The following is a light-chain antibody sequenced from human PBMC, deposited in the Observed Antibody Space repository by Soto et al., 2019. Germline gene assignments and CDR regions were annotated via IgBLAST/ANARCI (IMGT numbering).Light chain of an antibody. Sequence: DIQMTQSPSSLSASVGDRFTITCRASQGISSYLACYQQKPEKAPKLLIYGASNLETGVPSRFSGSGSGTDFTFTISSLQAEDIATYFCQQYDNVFTFGQGTRLEI. CDR3: QQYDNVFT. V-gene: IGKV1-33*01. CDR2: GAS. CDR1: QGISSY. J-gene: IGKJ5*01.